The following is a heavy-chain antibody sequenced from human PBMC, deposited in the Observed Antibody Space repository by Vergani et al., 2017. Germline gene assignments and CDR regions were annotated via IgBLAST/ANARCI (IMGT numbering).Heavy chain of an antibody. CDR2: IYHSGST. CDR1: GGSISGTNW. CDR3: ARHSTVEWLVKLGWIDP. D-gene: IGHD6-19*01. Sequence: QVQLQESGPGLVKPPGTLSLTCAVSGGSISGTNWWSWVRQSPGKGLEWIGEIYHSGSTNYNPSLKSRVTISVDKSKNRFSLKLSSVTAADTAVYFCARHSTVEWLVKLGWIDPWGQGILVTVSS. V-gene: IGHV4-4*01. J-gene: IGHJ5*02.